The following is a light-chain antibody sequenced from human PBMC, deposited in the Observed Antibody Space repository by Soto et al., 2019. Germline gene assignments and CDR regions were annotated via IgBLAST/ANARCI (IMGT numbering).Light chain of an antibody. CDR3: QQYGSTPPLT. V-gene: IGKV3-20*01. CDR1: QSVSSSH. Sequence: EIVLTQSPGTLSLSPGERATLSCRASQSVSSSHLAWYQQKPGQAPRLLIYGASSRATGIPDRFSGSGSGTDFTLSICRLEPEDFVVYYCQQYGSTPPLTFGGGTKVEIK. J-gene: IGKJ4*01. CDR2: GAS.